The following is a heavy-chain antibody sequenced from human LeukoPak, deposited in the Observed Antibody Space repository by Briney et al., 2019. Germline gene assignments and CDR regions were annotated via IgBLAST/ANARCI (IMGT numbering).Heavy chain of an antibody. CDR1: GGSISSYY. V-gene: IGHV4-59*08. CDR2: IYYRGST. D-gene: IGHD4-23*01. J-gene: IGHJ4*02. Sequence: SETLSLTCTVSGGSISSYYWNWIRQPPGKGLEWIGYIYYRGSTHYNPSLQSRVTMSVDTSKNQFSLKLSSVTAADTAVYYCARHGGGNSLYYFDYWGQGTLVTVSS. CDR3: ARHGGGNSLYYFDY.